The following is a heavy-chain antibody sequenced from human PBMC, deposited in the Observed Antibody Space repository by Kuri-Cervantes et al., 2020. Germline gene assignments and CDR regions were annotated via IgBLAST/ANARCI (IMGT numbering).Heavy chain of an antibody. J-gene: IGHJ4*02. V-gene: IGHV5-51*01. CDR2: IYPGDSDT. CDR1: GYSFTSYW. CDR3: ARHGYDYGSGTYYSPFDS. Sequence: GESLKISCKGSGYSFTSYWIGWVRQMPGKGLEWMGIIYPGDSDTRYSPSFQGQVTISADKSISTAYLHWSSLKASDTAMYYCARHGYDYGSGTYYSPFDSWGQGTLVTVSS. D-gene: IGHD3-10*01.